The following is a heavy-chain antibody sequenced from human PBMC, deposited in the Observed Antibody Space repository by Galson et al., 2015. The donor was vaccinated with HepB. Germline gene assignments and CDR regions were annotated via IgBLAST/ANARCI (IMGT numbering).Heavy chain of an antibody. CDR3: ARALPSGIRGGRVFDH. Sequence: SLRLSCAASGFNFSLYSMNWVRQAPGKGLEWVSSISSSGSHIYYGDSVKGRCTVSRDSAKTSVYLQINSLRGDDTAVYYCARALPSGIRGGRVFDHWGQGALVTVSS. CDR1: GFNFSLYS. J-gene: IGHJ4*02. D-gene: IGHD3-10*01. CDR2: ISSSGSHI. V-gene: IGHV3-21*01.